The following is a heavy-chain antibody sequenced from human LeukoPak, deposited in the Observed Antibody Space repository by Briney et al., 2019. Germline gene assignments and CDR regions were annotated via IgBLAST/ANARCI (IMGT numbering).Heavy chain of an antibody. V-gene: IGHV3-49*04. CDR2: FRSKAYGGTP. J-gene: IGHJ6*03. Sequence: GGSLILSCTASGFTFGDYAMGRVRQAPGKGLEWVGFFRSKAYGGTPEYAASVKGRFPISRDDSKSIAYLQMNSLKTEDTAVYYCTRVPVPYDYVWGSYRSYYYYYMDVWGKGTTVTVSS. D-gene: IGHD3-16*02. CDR3: TRVPVPYDYVWGSYRSYYYYYMDV. CDR1: GFTFGDYA.